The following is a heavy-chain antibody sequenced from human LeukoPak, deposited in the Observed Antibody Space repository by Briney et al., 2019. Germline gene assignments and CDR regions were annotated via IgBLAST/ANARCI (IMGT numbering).Heavy chain of an antibody. Sequence: SDTLSLTCTVSGYSISSGYFWGWIRQPPGKGLEWIGSIYHSGSTYYSPSLKSRVTISVDTSKNQFSLKLSSVTAADTAVYYCARAGYGDSDFDYWGQGTLVTVSP. J-gene: IGHJ4*02. CDR3: ARAGYGDSDFDY. D-gene: IGHD4-17*01. V-gene: IGHV4-38-2*02. CDR2: IYHSGST. CDR1: GYSISSGYF.